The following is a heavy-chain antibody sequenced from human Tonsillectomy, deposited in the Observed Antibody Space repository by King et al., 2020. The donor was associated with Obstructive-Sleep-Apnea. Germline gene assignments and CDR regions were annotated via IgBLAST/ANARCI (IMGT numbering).Heavy chain of an antibody. CDR1: GYSISSDYY. J-gene: IGHJ4*02. Sequence: VQLQESGPGLVKPSETLSLTCTVSGYSISSDYYWGWIRQPPGKWLEWIATIYHSGSTYYNPSLKSRVTISVDTSKNQFSLRLRSVTAADTAVYYCARVGPSQTDYWGQGTLVTVSS. CDR3: ARVGPSQTDY. D-gene: IGHD3-16*01. V-gene: IGHV4-38-2*02. CDR2: IYHSGST.